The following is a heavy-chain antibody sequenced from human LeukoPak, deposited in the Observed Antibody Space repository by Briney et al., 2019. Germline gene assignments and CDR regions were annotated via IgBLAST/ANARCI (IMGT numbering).Heavy chain of an antibody. J-gene: IGHJ4*02. V-gene: IGHV1-46*01. CDR3: ARDWAHGSFDL. Sequence: ASVKVSCKALGYPFTAFSLHWVXXXXXXGXXXXAIINPGIFTTXXXXXXXXXXXXXXDTSTXXXYMELRSLRLEDTAVYFCARDWAHGSFDLWGQGTLVTVSS. D-gene: IGHD3-16*01. CDR1: GYPFTAFS. CDR2: INPGIFTT.